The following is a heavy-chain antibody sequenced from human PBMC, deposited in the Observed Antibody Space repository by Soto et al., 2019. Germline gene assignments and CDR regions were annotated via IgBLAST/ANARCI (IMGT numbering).Heavy chain of an antibody. Sequence: GGSLRLSCAASGFTFSSYGMHWVRQAPGKGLEWVAVISYDGSNKYYADSVKGRFTISRDNSKNTLYLQMNSLRAEDTAGYYCAKVGGTYDSSGYAFGYWGQGTLVTVSS. V-gene: IGHV3-30*18. CDR3: AKVGGTYDSSGYAFGY. CDR1: GFTFSSYG. J-gene: IGHJ4*02. CDR2: ISYDGSNK. D-gene: IGHD3-22*01.